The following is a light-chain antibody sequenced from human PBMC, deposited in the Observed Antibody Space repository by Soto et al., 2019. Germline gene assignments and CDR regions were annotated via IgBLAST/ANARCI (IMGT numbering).Light chain of an antibody. J-gene: IGKJ1*01. Sequence: EIVLTQSPGTLSLSPGERATLSCRASQTISSSYLAWYQQKPGQAPRLLIYRTSNRATGIPDRFSGSGSGTDFTLTISRLEPEDFAEYCCQQYDTSPRTFGQGTKVEIK. V-gene: IGKV3-20*01. CDR3: QQYDTSPRT. CDR2: RTS. CDR1: QTISSSY.